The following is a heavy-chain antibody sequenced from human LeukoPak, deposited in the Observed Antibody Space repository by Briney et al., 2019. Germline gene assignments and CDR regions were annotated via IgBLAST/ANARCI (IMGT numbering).Heavy chain of an antibody. J-gene: IGHJ4*02. CDR3: ARVYGVRGDSSGPAGY. CDR2: IKQDGSEK. Sequence: GGSLILSCAASGFTFISYRMSWVRQAPGKGLEWVANIKQDGSEKYYVDSVKGRFTISRDNAKNSLYLQMNSLRAEDTAVYYCARVYGVRGDSSGPAGYWGQGTLVTVSS. V-gene: IGHV3-7*01. D-gene: IGHD3-22*01. CDR1: GFTFISYR.